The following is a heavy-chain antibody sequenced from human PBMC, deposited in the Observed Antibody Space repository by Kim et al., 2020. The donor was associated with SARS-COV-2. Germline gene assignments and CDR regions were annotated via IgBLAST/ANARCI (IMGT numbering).Heavy chain of an antibody. V-gene: IGHV4-34*01. Sequence: PSLKSRGTISVDTAKNQFSLKLSSVTAADTAVYYCARGPRDHYYYYGMDVWGQGTTVTVSS. J-gene: IGHJ6*02. CDR3: ARGPRDHYYYYGMDV.